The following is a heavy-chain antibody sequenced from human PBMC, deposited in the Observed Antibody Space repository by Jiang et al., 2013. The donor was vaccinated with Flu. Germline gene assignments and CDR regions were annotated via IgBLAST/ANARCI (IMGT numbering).Heavy chain of an antibody. J-gene: IGHJ4*02. CDR3: AKAIRLSGTYNPFDF. CDR1: TSPLAAI. CDR2: ITGSGSST. D-gene: IGHD3-10*01. Sequence: GGSRETLLCYLWTSPLAAIHGLGPAWLQGRGLEWVSSITGSGSSTYYADSVKGQFTISRDNSKNTLYLQMNSLRVEDTAIYYCAKAIRLSGTYNPFDFWGQGTLVTVSS. V-gene: IGHV3-23*01.